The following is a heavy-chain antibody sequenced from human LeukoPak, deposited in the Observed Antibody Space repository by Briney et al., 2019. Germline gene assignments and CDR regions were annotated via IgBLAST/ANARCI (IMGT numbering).Heavy chain of an antibody. Sequence: PSETLSLTCAVSGGSISGYYWSWIRQRPGEGLQWIGYICSSGSAYYNASLKSRVSMSTDTSNNQFSLKLNSVTAADTAVYYCARDGGGSLHGMDVWGQGTTVTVSS. D-gene: IGHD2-15*01. V-gene: IGHV4-31*11. CDR2: ICSSGSA. CDR1: GGSISGYY. CDR3: ARDGGGSLHGMDV. J-gene: IGHJ6*02.